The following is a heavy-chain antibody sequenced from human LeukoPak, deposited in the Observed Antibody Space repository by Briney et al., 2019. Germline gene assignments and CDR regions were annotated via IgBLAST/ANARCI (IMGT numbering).Heavy chain of an antibody. V-gene: IGHV4-31*03. CDR3: ARGSVDDCSSTSCYNYGMDV. Sequence: SQTLSLTCTVSGGSIGSGGYYWSWIRQHPGKGLEWIGYIYYSGSTYYNPSLKSRVTISVDTSKNQFSLKLSSVTAADTAVYYCARGSVDDCSSTSCYNYGMDVWGQGTTVTVSS. J-gene: IGHJ6*02. D-gene: IGHD2-2*01. CDR2: IYYSGST. CDR1: GGSIGSGGYY.